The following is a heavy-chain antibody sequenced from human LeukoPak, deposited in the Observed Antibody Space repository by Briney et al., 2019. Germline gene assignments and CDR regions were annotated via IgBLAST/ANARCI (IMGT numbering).Heavy chain of an antibody. D-gene: IGHD6-19*01. CDR1: GGSISSGSYY. Sequence: PSQTLSLTCTVSGGSISSGSYYWSWMRQPAGKGLEWIGRIYTSGSTNYNPSLKSRVTISVDTSKNQFSLKLSSVTAADTAVYYCAREGWGSSGWYRYFDLWGRGTLVTVSS. CDR3: AREGWGSSGWYRYFDL. J-gene: IGHJ2*01. V-gene: IGHV4-61*02. CDR2: IYTSGST.